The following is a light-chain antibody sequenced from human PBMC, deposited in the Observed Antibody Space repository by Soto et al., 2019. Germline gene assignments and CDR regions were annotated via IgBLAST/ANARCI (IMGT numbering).Light chain of an antibody. V-gene: IGKV3-20*01. J-gene: IGKJ1*01. CDR1: QSVTSNS. CDR3: QQYVSSPWT. Sequence: EIVLTQSPGTLSLSPGERATLSCRASQSVTSNSLAWYRQKPGQAPGLLFYGASNRATGIPDRFSGSGSGTDFTLTISRLEPEDFVVYYCQQYVSSPWTFGQGTKVEI. CDR2: GAS.